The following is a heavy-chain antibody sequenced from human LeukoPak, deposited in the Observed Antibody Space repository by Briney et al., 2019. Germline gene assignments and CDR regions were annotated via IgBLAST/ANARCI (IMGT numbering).Heavy chain of an antibody. J-gene: IGHJ3*02. CDR1: GGTFSSYG. CDR2: IIPIFGIA. V-gene: IGHV1-69*04. CDR3: ARTYGGNLNDAFDI. D-gene: IGHD4-23*01. Sequence: GASVKVYCKASGGTFSSYGISWVGQAPGQGLEWMGRIIPIFGIANYAQKFQGRVTITADKSTSTAYMELSSLRSEDTAVYYCARTYGGNLNDAFDIWGQGTMVTVSS.